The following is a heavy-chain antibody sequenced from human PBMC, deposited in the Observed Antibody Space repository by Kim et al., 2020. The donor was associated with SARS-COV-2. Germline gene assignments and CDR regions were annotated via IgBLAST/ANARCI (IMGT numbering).Heavy chain of an antibody. J-gene: IGHJ4*02. CDR1: GGSFSGYY. D-gene: IGHD3-10*01. CDR3: ARGIPRRITMVRGVGGFDY. Sequence: SETLSLTCAVYGGSFSGYYWSWIRQPPGKGLEWIGEINHSGSTNYNPSLKSRVTISVDTSKNQFSLKLSSVTAADTAVYYCARGIPRRITMVRGVGGFDYWGQGILVTVSS. V-gene: IGHV4-34*01. CDR2: INHSGST.